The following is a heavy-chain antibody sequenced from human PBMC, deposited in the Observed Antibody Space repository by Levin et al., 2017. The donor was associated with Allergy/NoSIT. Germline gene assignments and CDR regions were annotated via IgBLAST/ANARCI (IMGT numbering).Heavy chain of an antibody. J-gene: IGHJ5*02. CDR3: ATFSEAGSYFDYWFDP. Sequence: SQTLSLTCAVYGGSFSGYYWSWIRQPPGKGLEWIGEINHSGSTNYNPSLKSRVTISVDTSKNQFSLKLSSVTAADTAVYYCATFSEAGSYFDYWFDPWGQGTLVTVSS. CDR1: GGSFSGYY. CDR2: INHSGST. V-gene: IGHV4-34*01. D-gene: IGHD3-10*01.